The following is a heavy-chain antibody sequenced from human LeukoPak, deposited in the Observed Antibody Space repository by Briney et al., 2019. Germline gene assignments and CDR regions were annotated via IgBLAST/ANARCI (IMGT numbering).Heavy chain of an antibody. CDR2: IIPILGIA. Sequence: ASVKVSCKASGGTFSSYAISWVRQVPGQGLEWMGRIIPILGIANYAQKFQGRVTITADKSTSTAYMELSSLRSEDTAVYYCARYGVVTAIWAPGSNWFDPWGQGTLVTVSS. CDR1: GGTFSSYA. D-gene: IGHD2-21*02. V-gene: IGHV1-69*04. J-gene: IGHJ5*02. CDR3: ARYGVVTAIWAPGSNWFDP.